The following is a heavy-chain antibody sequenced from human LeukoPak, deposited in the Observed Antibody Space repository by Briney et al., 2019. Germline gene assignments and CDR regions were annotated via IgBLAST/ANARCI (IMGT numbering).Heavy chain of an antibody. Sequence: SGPTLVKPTQTLTLTCTFSGFSLSTSGVGVGWIRQPPGKALEWLALIYWNDDKRYSPSLKSRLTITKDTSKNQVVLTMTNMDPVDTATYYCAHREGYDSRGYHPYFDYWGQGTLVTVSS. V-gene: IGHV2-5*01. D-gene: IGHD3-22*01. CDR2: IYWNDDK. J-gene: IGHJ4*02. CDR3: AHREGYDSRGYHPYFDY. CDR1: GFSLSTSGVG.